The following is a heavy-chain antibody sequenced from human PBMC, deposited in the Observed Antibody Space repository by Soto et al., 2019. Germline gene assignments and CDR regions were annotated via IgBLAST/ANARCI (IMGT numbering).Heavy chain of an antibody. CDR2: ISYDGSNK. Sequence: GGSLRLSCAASGFSFSSYGMHWVRQAPGKGLEWVAVISYDGSNKYYADSVKGRFTISRDNSKNTLYLQMNSLRAEDTAVYYCAKDRNYYDSSGPIFDYWGQGTLVTVSS. D-gene: IGHD3-22*01. J-gene: IGHJ4*02. CDR3: AKDRNYYDSSGPIFDY. V-gene: IGHV3-30*18. CDR1: GFSFSSYG.